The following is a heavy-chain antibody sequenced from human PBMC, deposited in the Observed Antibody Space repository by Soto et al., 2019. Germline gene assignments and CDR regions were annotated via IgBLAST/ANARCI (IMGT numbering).Heavy chain of an antibody. Sequence: EVQLLESGGGLVQPGGSLRLSCAASGFTFSSYAMSWVRQAPGKGLEWVSAISGSGGSTYYADSVKGRFTISRDNSKNPLYLQMNSLRAEDTAVDYCAKGLTGGNDAFDIWGQGTMVAVSS. D-gene: IGHD3-16*01. CDR2: ISGSGGST. CDR3: AKGLTGGNDAFDI. J-gene: IGHJ3*02. V-gene: IGHV3-23*01. CDR1: GFTFSSYA.